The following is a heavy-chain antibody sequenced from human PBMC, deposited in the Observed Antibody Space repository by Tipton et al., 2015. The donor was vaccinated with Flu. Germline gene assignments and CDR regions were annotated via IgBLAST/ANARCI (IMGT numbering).Heavy chain of an antibody. CDR2: INEDGSTT. D-gene: IGHD2/OR15-2a*01. Sequence: LSLTCNVSGYSITTGYYWGWVRQAPGKGLEWVANINEDGSTTYYLGSVRGRFTISRDNARNSVFLQMNSLRVEDTALYYCAIFKNPGHWGQGTLVTVSS. CDR3: AIFKNPGH. J-gene: IGHJ4*02. V-gene: IGHV3-7*01. CDR1: GYSITTGYY.